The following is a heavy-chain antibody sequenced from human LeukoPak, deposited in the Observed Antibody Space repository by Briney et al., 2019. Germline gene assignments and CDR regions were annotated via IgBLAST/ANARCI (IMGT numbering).Heavy chain of an antibody. D-gene: IGHD1-26*01. CDR3: ARIVGATGDY. CDR1: GFTFDDYG. CDR2: ISSSSSYI. J-gene: IGHJ4*02. Sequence: GGSLRLSCAASGFTFDDYGMSWVRQAPGKGLEWVSSISSSSSYIYYADSVKGRFTISRDNAKNSLYLQMNSLRAEDTAVYYCARIVGATGDYWGQGTLVTVSS. V-gene: IGHV3-21*01.